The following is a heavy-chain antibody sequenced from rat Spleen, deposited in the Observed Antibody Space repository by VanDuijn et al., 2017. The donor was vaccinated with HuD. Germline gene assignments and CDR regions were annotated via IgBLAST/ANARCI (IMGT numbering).Heavy chain of an antibody. Sequence: QVQLKESGPGLVQPSQTLSLTCTVSGSSLTSNSVSWIRQPPGKGLECMGVIWSNGGTDYNSAIKSRLSISRDTSKSQVLLKMNSLQIEDTAMYLFVIGSAYFDYWGQGVMVTASS. CDR1: GSSLTSNS. CDR3: VIGSAYFDY. D-gene: IGHD3-2*01. V-gene: IGHV2-47*01. J-gene: IGHJ2*01. CDR2: IWSNGGT.